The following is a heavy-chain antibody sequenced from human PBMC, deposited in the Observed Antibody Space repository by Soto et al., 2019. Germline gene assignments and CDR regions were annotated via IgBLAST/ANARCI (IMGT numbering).Heavy chain of an antibody. CDR1: GYTFTSYY. CDR3: ARDDNEYSSSSVIVY. D-gene: IGHD6-6*01. Sequence: GASVKVSCKASGYTFTSYYMHWVRQAPGQGLEWMGIINPSGGSTSYAQKFQCRVTMTRDTSTSTVYMELSSLRSEDTAVYYCARDDNEYSSSSVIVYWGQGTLVTVSS. V-gene: IGHV1-46*01. J-gene: IGHJ4*02. CDR2: INPSGGST.